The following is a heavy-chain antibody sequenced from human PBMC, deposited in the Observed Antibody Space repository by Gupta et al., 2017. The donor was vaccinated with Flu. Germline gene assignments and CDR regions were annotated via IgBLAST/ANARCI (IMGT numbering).Heavy chain of an antibody. CDR1: GYSFTSYW. CDR2: IDPRDSYT. CDR3: ATYDSSGYSVAD. V-gene: IGHV5-10-1*01. D-gene: IGHD3-22*01. Sequence: EVQLVQSGTEVKKPGESLRISCKGSGYSFTSYWINWVRQMPGKGLEWMGRIDPRDSYTNYGPSFQGHVTISADKSISTAYLQWSSLKASDSAMYYCATYDSSGYSVADWGQGTLVTVSS. J-gene: IGHJ4*02.